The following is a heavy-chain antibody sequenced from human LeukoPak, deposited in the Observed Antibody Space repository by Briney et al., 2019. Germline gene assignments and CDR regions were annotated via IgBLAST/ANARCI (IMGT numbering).Heavy chain of an antibody. CDR1: GFTFSAYW. J-gene: IGHJ4*02. D-gene: IGHD3-3*01. V-gene: IGHV3-74*01. CDR2: INGHGGGT. Sequence: GGSLRLSCAASGFTFSAYWMHWVRQVPGKGLVWVSRINGHGGGTIYADSVKGRFTNSRDNAKNTLYLQMNSLRAEDTAVYYCATGFWYFDHWGQGTLVTVSS. CDR3: ATGFWYFDH.